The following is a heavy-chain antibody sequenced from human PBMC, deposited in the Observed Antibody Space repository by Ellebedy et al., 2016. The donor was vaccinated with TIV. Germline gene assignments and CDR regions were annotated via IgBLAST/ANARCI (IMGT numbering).Heavy chain of an antibody. D-gene: IGHD3-22*01. J-gene: IGHJ4*02. Sequence: GGSLRLSXSASGFTFSSYAMHWVRQAPGKGLEYVSAISSNGGSTYYADSVKGRFTISRDNSKNTLYLQMSSLRAEDTAVYYCVKLGYYYDSSGCSISYFDYWGQGTLVTVSS. CDR1: GFTFSSYA. CDR2: ISSNGGST. CDR3: VKLGYYYDSSGCSISYFDY. V-gene: IGHV3-64D*06.